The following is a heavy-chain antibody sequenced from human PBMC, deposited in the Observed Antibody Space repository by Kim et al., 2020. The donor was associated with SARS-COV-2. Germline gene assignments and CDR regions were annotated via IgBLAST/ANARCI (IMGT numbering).Heavy chain of an antibody. J-gene: IGHJ6*01. CDR2: IQQDGSAK. Sequence: GGSLRLSCAASGFTFRNSLMTWVRQAPGKGLVWVASIQQDGSAKKYVDSVKGRFTLSRDNAKNSLYLEMSGLRAEDTAVYYCARGGGMDVWGQGTTVTVSS. V-gene: IGHV3-7*01. CDR1: GFTFRNSL. CDR3: ARGGGMDV. D-gene: IGHD3-10*01.